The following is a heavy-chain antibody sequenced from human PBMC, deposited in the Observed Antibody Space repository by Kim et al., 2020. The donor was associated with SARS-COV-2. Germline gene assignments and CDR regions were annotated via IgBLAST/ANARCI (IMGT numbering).Heavy chain of an antibody. Sequence: NRTIDAASVKGRFTTSRDNAKNTLYRQMNSLRAEDTAVYYCVRDRPYSDYWGQGTLVTVSS. J-gene: IGHJ4*02. V-gene: IGHV3-74*01. CDR3: VRDRPYSDY. CDR2: NRT.